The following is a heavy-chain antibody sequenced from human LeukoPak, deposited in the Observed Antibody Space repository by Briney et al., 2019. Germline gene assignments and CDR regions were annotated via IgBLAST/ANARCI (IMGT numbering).Heavy chain of an antibody. CDR2: IYYSGST. CDR1: GYSISSSNW. Sequence: SETLSLTCAVSGYSISSSNWWGWIRQPPGKGLEWIGYIYYSGSTYYNPSLKSRVTMSVDTSKHQFSLKLSSVTAVDTAVYYCARTQSGSYYVFDYWGQGTLVTVSS. CDR3: ARTQSGSYYVFDY. V-gene: IGHV4-28*01. J-gene: IGHJ4*02. D-gene: IGHD1-26*01.